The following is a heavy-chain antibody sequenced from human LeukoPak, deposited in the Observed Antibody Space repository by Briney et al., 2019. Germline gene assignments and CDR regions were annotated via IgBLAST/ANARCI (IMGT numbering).Heavy chain of an antibody. D-gene: IGHD6-19*01. J-gene: IGHJ6*02. CDR1: GGSISSYY. Sequence: PSETLSLTCTVSGGSISSYYWSWIRQPVGKGLEWIGRIYTSGSTNYNPSLKSRVTMSVDTSKNQFSLKLSSVTAADTAVYYCARASSGRDYYYYGMDVWGQGTTVTVSS. V-gene: IGHV4-4*07. CDR2: IYTSGST. CDR3: ARASSGRDYYYYGMDV.